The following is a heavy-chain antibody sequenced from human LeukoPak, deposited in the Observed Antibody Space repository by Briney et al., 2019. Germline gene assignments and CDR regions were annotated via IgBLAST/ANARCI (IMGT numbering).Heavy chain of an antibody. CDR1: GFTFSSYS. V-gene: IGHV3-21*01. Sequence: PGGSLRLSCAASGFTFSSYSMNWVRQAPGKGLEWVSSISSSSSYIYYADSVKGRFTISRDNAKNSLYLQMNSLRAEDTAVYYCARDSSGYSLQNAFDIWGQGTMVTVSS. CDR3: ARDSSGYSLQNAFDI. D-gene: IGHD3-22*01. J-gene: IGHJ3*02. CDR2: ISSSSSYI.